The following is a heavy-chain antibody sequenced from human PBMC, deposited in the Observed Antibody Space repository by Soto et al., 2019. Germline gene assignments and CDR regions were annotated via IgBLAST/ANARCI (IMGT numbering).Heavy chain of an antibody. D-gene: IGHD1-1*01. V-gene: IGHV1-2*02. J-gene: IGHJ5*02. CDR3: ATNDPGAPFDP. CDR1: RYIFTAYF. CDR2: INPNNGAT. Sequence: QVQLVQSGAEVKKPGASVKVSCKAPRYIFTAYFMHWVRQAPGQGLEWMGWINPNNGATHYGLSFQGRVAMTRQTSISTAQVELRSMRSDDTAVYSCATNDPGAPFDPWGQGTLVIVSS.